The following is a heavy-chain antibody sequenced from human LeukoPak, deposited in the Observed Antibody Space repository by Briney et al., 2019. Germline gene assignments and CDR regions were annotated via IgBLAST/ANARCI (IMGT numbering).Heavy chain of an antibody. CDR1: GFTFEDYG. D-gene: IGHD4-17*01. J-gene: IGHJ4*02. CDR3: ARSMTDDYGDYEYFDY. V-gene: IGHV3-20*04. Sequence: GGSLRLSCAASGFTFEDYGMSWVRQAPGKGLEWVSGINWNGGSTGYADSVKGRFTISRDNAKNFLYLQMNSLRAEDTALYYCARSMTDDYGDYEYFDYWGQGTLVTVSS. CDR2: INWNGGST.